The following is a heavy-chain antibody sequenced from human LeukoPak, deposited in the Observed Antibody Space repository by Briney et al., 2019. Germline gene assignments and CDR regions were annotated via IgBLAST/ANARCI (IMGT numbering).Heavy chain of an antibody. J-gene: IGHJ4*02. CDR2: ISYDGSNK. CDR3: AKVAGPQLTQWLVRLDY. Sequence: GGSLRLSCTASGFTFSSYDMHWVRQAPGKGLEWVAVISYDGSNKYYADSVKGRFTISRDNSKNTLYLQMNSLRAEDTAVYYCAKVAGPQLTQWLVRLDYWGQGTLVTVSS. V-gene: IGHV3-30*18. D-gene: IGHD6-19*01. CDR1: GFTFSSYD.